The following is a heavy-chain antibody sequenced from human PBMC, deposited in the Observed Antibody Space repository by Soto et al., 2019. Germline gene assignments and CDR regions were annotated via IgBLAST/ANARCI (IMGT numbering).Heavy chain of an antibody. CDR1: GYSISSSNW. J-gene: IGHJ3*02. V-gene: IGHV4-28*01. CDR2: IYYSGST. D-gene: IGHD4-17*01. Sequence: SETLSLTCAVSGYSISSSNWWGWIRQPPGKGLEWIGYIYYSGSTYYNPSLKSRVTMSVDTSKNQFSLKLSSVTAVDTAVYYCARSSDYPRPPAFDIWGQGTMVTVSS. CDR3: ARSSDYPRPPAFDI.